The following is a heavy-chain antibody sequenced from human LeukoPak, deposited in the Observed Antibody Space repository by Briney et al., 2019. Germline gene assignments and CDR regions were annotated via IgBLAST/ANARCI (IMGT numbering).Heavy chain of an antibody. CDR3: AKSKWELLVYFDY. CDR1: GFTFSSYA. V-gene: IGHV3-23*01. J-gene: IGHJ4*02. CDR2: ISGSGGST. D-gene: IGHD1-26*01. Sequence: GFLRLSCAASGFTFSSYAMSWVRQAPGKGLEWVSAISGSGGSTYYADSVKGRFTISRDNSKNTLYLQMNSLRAEDTAVYYCAKSKWELLVYFDYWGQGTLVTVSS.